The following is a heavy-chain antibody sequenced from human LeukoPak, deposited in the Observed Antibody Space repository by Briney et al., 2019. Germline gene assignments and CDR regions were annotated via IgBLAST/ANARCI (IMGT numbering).Heavy chain of an antibody. V-gene: IGHV4-34*01. CDR1: GGSFSGYY. CDR3: ARVVPAAIRGWYFDL. CDR2: INHGGST. D-gene: IGHD2-2*02. J-gene: IGHJ2*01. Sequence: SETLSLTCAVYGGSFSGYYWSWIRQPPGKGLEWIGEINHGGSTNYNPSLKSRVTISVDTSKNQFSLKLSSVTAADTAVYYCARVVPAAIRGWYFDLWGRGTLVTVSS.